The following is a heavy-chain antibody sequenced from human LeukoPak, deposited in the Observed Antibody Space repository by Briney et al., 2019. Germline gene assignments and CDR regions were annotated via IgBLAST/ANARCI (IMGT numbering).Heavy chain of an antibody. CDR3: ARVRYAGYYMDV. CDR2: ISGGGSTI. V-gene: IGHV3-11*01. J-gene: IGHJ6*03. D-gene: IGHD2-8*01. Sequence: GGSLRLSCAASGFTFSDYYMSWIRQAPGKGLEGVSYISGGGSTIYHADSVKGRFTISRDNGKKSLYLQMNSLRAEDTAVYYCARVRYAGYYMDVWGKGTTVTVSS. CDR1: GFTFSDYY.